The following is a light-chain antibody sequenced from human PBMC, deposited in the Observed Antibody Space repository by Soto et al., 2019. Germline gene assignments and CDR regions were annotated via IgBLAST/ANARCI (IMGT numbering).Light chain of an antibody. J-gene: IGLJ2*01. CDR3: AAWDDSLSGPV. CDR2: KNN. CDR1: SSNIGSNF. V-gene: IGLV1-47*01. Sequence: QSVLTQPPSASRTPGQRVTISCSGSSSNIGSNFVYWYQQLSGTAPKLLFYKNNQRPPGVPDRFSASKSGTSASLAISGLRSEDEADYYCAAWDDSLSGPVFGGGTKLTVL.